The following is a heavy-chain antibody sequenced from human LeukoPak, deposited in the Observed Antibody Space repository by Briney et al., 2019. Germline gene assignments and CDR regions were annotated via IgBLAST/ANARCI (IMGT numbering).Heavy chain of an antibody. V-gene: IGHV4-59*08. CDR2: ISYSGST. D-gene: IGHD3-9*01. Sequence: SETLSLTCTVSGDSISSFYWNWIRQPPGKGLEWLGYISYSGSTNCDPSLKSRVTMSVDPSKNQFSLKLSSVTAADTAVYYCAATHYDILTAYYGYFDYWGQGTLVTVSS. CDR1: GDSISSFY. CDR3: AATHYDILTAYYGYFDY. J-gene: IGHJ4*02.